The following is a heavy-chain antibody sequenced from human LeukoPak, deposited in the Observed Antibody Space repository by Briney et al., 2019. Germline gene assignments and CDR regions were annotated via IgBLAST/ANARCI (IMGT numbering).Heavy chain of an antibody. CDR1: GFTFSSYS. V-gene: IGHV3-21*01. Sequence: PGGSLRLSCAASGFTFSSYSMSWVRQAPGKGLEWVSSISSSSDYIYYADSVKGRFTISRDNAKNSLYVQMNSLRAEDTAVYYCARGSGSGSYYPRFDYWDQGTLVTVSS. CDR3: ARGSGSGSYYPRFDY. J-gene: IGHJ4*02. D-gene: IGHD3-10*01. CDR2: ISSSSDYI.